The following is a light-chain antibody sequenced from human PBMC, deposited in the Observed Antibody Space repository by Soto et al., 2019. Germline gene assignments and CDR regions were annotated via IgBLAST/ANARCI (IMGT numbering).Light chain of an antibody. CDR1: RSNIGSNT. J-gene: IGLJ2*01. CDR3: AAWDDSLNGVL. V-gene: IGLV1-44*01. CDR2: GTL. Sequence: QAVVTQPPSASGTPGQRVTISCSGSRSNIGSNTVNWYQQLPGTAPKLIIFGTLERPSGVPDRFSGSKSGTSASLAISGLQSEDEADYYCAAWDDSLNGVLFGGGTKLTVL.